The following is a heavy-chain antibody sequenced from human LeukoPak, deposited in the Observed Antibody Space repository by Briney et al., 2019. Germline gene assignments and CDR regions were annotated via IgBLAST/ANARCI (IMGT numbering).Heavy chain of an antibody. V-gene: IGHV1-8*02. CDR2: MNPNSGNT. D-gene: IGHD3-10*01. CDR3: ARVGSVYGSGSYSHGY. Sequence: GASVKVSCKASGYTFTGYYMHWVRQATGQGLEWMGWMNPNSGNTGYAQKFQGRVTMTRNTSISTAYMELSSLRSEDTAVYYCARVGSVYGSGSYSHGYWGQGTLVTVSS. CDR1: GYTFTGYY. J-gene: IGHJ4*02.